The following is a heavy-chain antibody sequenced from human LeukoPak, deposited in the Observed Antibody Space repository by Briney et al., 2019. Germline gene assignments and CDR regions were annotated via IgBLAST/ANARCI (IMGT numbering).Heavy chain of an antibody. CDR1: GYTFTAYY. J-gene: IGHJ5*02. Sequence: ASVKVSCSASGYTFTAYYMRWVRQAPGQGLEWMGWINPNSGGTNYAQKFQGRVTMTRDTSISTAYMELSRLRSDDTAVYYCARGTALTTMKVQPNWFDPWGQGTLVTVSS. V-gene: IGHV1-2*02. CDR2: INPNSGGT. D-gene: IGHD3-22*01. CDR3: ARGTALTTMKVQPNWFDP.